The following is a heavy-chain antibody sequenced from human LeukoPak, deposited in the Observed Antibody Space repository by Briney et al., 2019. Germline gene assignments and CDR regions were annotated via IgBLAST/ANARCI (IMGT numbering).Heavy chain of an antibody. CDR2: IYYSGST. D-gene: IGHD6-13*01. V-gene: IGHV4-59*02. J-gene: IGHJ4*02. CDR1: GGSVSSYY. CDR3: ARGDSSSWYSPHFDY. Sequence: PSETLSLTCTVSGGSVSSYYWSWIRQPPGKGLEWIGYIYYSGSTNYNPSLKSRVTIPVDTSKNQFSLKLSSVTAADTAVYYCARGDSSSWYSPHFDYWGQGTLVTVSS.